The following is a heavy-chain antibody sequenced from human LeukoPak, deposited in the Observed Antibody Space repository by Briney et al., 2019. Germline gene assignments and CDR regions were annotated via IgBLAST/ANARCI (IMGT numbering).Heavy chain of an antibody. CDR1: GDSVSSNSAV. CDR3: ARGLQSSGYAFDI. V-gene: IGHV6-1*01. D-gene: IGHD6-19*01. Sequence: SQTLSLTCAISGDSVSSNSAVWNWIRQSPSRGLEWLGRKHYRSKWYNDYAVSVKSRITINPDTSKNQFSLQLNSVTPEDTAVYYCARGLQSSGYAFDIWGQGTMVTVSS. CDR2: KHYRSKWYN. J-gene: IGHJ3*02.